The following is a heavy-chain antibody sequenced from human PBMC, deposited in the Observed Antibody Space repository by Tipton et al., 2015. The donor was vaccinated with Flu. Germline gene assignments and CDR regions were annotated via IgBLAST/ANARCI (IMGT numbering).Heavy chain of an antibody. V-gene: IGHV4-38-2*02. CDR2: IYHSGST. J-gene: IGHJ4*02. Sequence: TLSLTCTVSGGSISSGYCWGWIRQPPGKGLEWIGSIYHSGSTYYNPSLKSRVTISVDTSKNQSSLKLSSVTAADTAVYYCASFHPLWLNLFDYWGQGTLVTVSS. D-gene: IGHD3-10*01. CDR3: ASFHPLWLNLFDY. CDR1: GGSISSGYC.